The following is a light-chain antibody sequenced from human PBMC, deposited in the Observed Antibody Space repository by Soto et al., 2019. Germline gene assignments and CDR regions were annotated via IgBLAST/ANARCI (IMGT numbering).Light chain of an antibody. CDR1: ISDIGSYNH. J-gene: IGLJ1*01. CDR2: AVS. CDR3: ISYTDRQSYL. V-gene: IGLV2-14*03. Sequence: QSVLAQPASVSGSPGQSITISCSGTISDIGSYNHFAWYQQFPGKSPKLMIYAVSDRPPGVSDRFSGSKSGITASLTISGLQTEDEADYYCISYTDRQSYLFGTGTKVTVL.